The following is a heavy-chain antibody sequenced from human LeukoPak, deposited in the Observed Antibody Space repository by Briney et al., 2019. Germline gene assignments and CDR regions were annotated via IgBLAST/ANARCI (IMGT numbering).Heavy chain of an antibody. CDR1: GGSISSSSYY. D-gene: IGHD2-2*01. Sequence: NASETLSLTCTVSGGSISSSSYYWGWLRQPPGKGLEWIGSIYYSGSTYYNPSLKSRVTISVDTSKNQFSLKLSSVTAADTAVYYCARDLRPGLPIDYWGQGTLVTVSS. J-gene: IGHJ4*02. CDR2: IYYSGST. CDR3: ARDLRPGLPIDY. V-gene: IGHV4-39*07.